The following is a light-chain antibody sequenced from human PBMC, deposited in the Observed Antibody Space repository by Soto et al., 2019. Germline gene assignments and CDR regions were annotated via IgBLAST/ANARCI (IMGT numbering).Light chain of an antibody. J-gene: IGKJ2*01. CDR2: KVS. Sequence: DVVLTQTSLSSPVALGQSASISCRSSQSLADTDGDTYLSWLHQRPGQPPRLLIYKVSNRFSGVPYRFSGSGAGTDFTLKISRVEAEDVGVYYCMQVTHVPHTFGQGTKLEIK. CDR3: MQVTHVPHT. CDR1: QSLADTDGDTY. V-gene: IGKV2-24*01.